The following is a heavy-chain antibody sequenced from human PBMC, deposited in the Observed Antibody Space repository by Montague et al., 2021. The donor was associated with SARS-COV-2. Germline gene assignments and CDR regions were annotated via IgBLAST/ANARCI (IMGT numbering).Heavy chain of an antibody. CDR3: AHRRLHTGSFDX. D-gene: IGHD1-26*01. V-gene: IGHV2-5*02. CDR1: GFSLSTSGVG. CDR2: IYWDDDK. Sequence: PALVKPTQTLTLTCTFSGFSLSTSGVGVGWIRQPPGKALEWLALIYWDDDKRYSPSLKSRLTITKDTSKNQVVLTATNMDPVDTATYYCAHRRLHTGSFDXWGQGALVTVSS. J-gene: IGHJ4*02.